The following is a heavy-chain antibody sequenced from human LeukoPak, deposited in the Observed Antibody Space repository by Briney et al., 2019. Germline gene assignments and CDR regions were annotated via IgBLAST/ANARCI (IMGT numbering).Heavy chain of an antibody. D-gene: IGHD4-17*01. J-gene: IGHJ3*02. CDR1: GGSISSGSYY. CDR3: ARDPAYGDYGRAFDI. V-gene: IGHV4-61*02. Sequence: SETLSLTCTVSGGSISSGSYYWSWIRQPAGKGLEWIGRIYTSGSTNYNPSLKSRVTISVDTSKNQFSLKLSSVTAADTAVYYCARDPAYGDYGRAFDIGGQGTMVTVSS. CDR2: IYTSGST.